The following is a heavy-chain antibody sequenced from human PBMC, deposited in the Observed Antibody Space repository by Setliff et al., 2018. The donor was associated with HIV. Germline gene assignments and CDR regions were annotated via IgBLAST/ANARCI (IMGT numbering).Heavy chain of an antibody. Sequence: SETLSLTCAVYGGSFSGFYWSWIRQPPGKGLEWIGEINHGGITNYNPSLKSRVTISVDMSKNQYSLKLSSVTAADTAVYYCARKATTYYYFYYLDVWGKGTTVTVSS. CDR2: INHGGIT. D-gene: IGHD1-1*01. J-gene: IGHJ6*03. V-gene: IGHV4-34*01. CDR3: ARKATTYYYFYYLDV. CDR1: GGSFSGFY.